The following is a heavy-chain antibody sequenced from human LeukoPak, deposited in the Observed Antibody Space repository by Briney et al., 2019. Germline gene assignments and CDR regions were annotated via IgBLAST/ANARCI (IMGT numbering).Heavy chain of an antibody. CDR2: IYHSGST. Sequence: SETLSLTCTVSGYSISSGYYWGWIRQPPGKGLEWIGSIYHSGSTYYNPSLKSRVTISVDTSKNQFSLKLSSVTAADTAVYYCARGNLRFFDYWGQGTLDTVSS. CDR1: GYSISSGYY. V-gene: IGHV4-38-2*02. CDR3: ARGNLRFFDY. J-gene: IGHJ4*02. D-gene: IGHD3-3*01.